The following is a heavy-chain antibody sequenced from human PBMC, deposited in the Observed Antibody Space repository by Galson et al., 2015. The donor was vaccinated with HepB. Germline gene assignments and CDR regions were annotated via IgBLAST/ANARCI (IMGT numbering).Heavy chain of an antibody. CDR1: GFTLSSYA. V-gene: IGHV3-30*04. D-gene: IGHD3-16*01. CDR3: ARDGPDGPGATGFGATFDY. J-gene: IGHJ4*02. Sequence: SLRLSCAASGFTLSSYAMHWVRQAPGKGLEWVAVISYDGSNKYYADSVKGRFTISRDNSKNTLYLQMNSLRAEDTAVYYCARDGPDGPGATGFGATFDYWGQGTLVTVSS. CDR2: ISYDGSNK.